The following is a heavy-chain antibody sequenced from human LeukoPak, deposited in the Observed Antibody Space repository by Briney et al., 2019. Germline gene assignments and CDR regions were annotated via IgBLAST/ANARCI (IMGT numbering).Heavy chain of an antibody. Sequence: SVKVSCKASGGTFSSYAFSWMRQAPGQGLEWVGRIIPIYNPVDYTQRFQGRVTITADESTNTVYLELSSLRYDDTAVYYCSREPLGCGGDCHFDYWGQGTLVTVSS. V-gene: IGHV1-69*15. CDR1: GGTFSSYA. D-gene: IGHD2-21*02. CDR2: IIPIYNPV. CDR3: SREPLGCGGDCHFDY. J-gene: IGHJ4*02.